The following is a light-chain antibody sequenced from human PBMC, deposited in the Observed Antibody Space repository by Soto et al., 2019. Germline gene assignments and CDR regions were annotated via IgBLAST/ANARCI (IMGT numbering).Light chain of an antibody. CDR2: AAS. CDR1: QAINNY. CDR3: QQYDSFSVWT. J-gene: IGKJ1*01. Sequence: DIQLTQSPSFLSASVGDRVTITCRASQAINNYLAWYQQKPGGPPKLLIYAASTLQGGVSSSRFSGSGSGTDFTLTISSLQPEDFVTYYCQQYDSFSVWTFGQGTKVDIK. V-gene: IGKV1-9*01.